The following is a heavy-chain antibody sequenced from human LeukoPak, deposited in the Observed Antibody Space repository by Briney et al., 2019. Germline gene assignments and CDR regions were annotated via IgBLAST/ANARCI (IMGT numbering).Heavy chain of an antibody. D-gene: IGHD3-10*02. V-gene: IGHV3-21*01. CDR1: GFTFSSYS. Sequence: GGSLRLSCAASGFTFSSYSMNWVRQAPGKGLEWVSSISSSGSYIYHADSVKGRFTISRDNTKNSLYLQMSSLRAEDTAVYYCAELGITMIGGVWGKGTTVTISS. J-gene: IGHJ6*04. CDR3: AELGITMIGGV. CDR2: ISSSGSYI.